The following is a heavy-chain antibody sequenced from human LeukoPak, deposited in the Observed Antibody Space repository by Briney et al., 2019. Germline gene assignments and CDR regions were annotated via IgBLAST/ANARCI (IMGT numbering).Heavy chain of an antibody. V-gene: IGHV3-64D*09. J-gene: IGHJ6*02. CDR2: ISSNGGST. Sequence: GGSLRLSCSASGFTFSSYAMHWVRQAPGKGLEYVSAISSNGGSTYYADSVKGRFTISRDNSKNTLYLQMSSLRAEDTAVYYCVKFMVGATYYYYYGVDVWGQGTTVTVSS. CDR3: VKFMVGATYYYYYGVDV. D-gene: IGHD1-26*01. CDR1: GFTFSSYA.